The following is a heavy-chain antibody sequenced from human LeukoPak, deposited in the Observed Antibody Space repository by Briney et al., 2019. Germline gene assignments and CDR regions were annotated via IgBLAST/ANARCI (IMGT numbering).Heavy chain of an antibody. J-gene: IGHJ6*04. CDR2: ISPSGDST. CDR1: GVTLSRYA. Sequence: GSLRLSCAASGVTLSRYAVNWVRQAPGRGLEWVSYISPSGDSTVYAESVKGQFTISRDNSKNMLYLQMDSLRAEDTAIYYCVRKVYYCMDVWGKGTTVTVSS. CDR3: VRKVYYCMDV. V-gene: IGHV3-23*01.